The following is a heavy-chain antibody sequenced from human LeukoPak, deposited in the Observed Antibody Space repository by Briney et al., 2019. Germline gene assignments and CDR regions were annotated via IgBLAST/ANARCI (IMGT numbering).Heavy chain of an antibody. CDR3: ARGTYTTGWYGSDY. V-gene: IGHV1-46*01. Sequence: ASVKVSSKASGYTFTSYYMHWVRQALGQGLEWMGIINPRGGTTAYALQFQGRVTMTRDTSTSTVYMDLNSLRSEDTAVYYCARGTYTTGWYGSDYWGQGTLVTVSS. CDR2: INPRGGTT. J-gene: IGHJ4*02. D-gene: IGHD6-19*01. CDR1: GYTFTSYY.